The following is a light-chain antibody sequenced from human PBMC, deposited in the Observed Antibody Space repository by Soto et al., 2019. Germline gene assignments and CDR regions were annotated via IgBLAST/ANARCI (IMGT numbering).Light chain of an antibody. CDR2: GAS. J-gene: IGKJ1*01. Sequence: EIVLTQSPGTLSWSPGEGTTLSCRAGQSVSSSQLAWYQQKPGQAPRLLVYGASSRATGTPERFSGSVSETDFPLSISRLEPEDFAVYWCQQYDSSPRTVGQGTKVDI. CDR1: QSVSSSQ. V-gene: IGKV3-20*01. CDR3: QQYDSSPRT.